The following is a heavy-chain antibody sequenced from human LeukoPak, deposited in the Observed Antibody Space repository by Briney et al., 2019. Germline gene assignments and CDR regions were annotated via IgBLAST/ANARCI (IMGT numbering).Heavy chain of an antibody. V-gene: IGHV3-64*01. CDR3: ARGGSIAARPFDY. CDR1: GFTFSSYA. J-gene: IGHJ4*02. D-gene: IGHD6-6*01. CDR2: ISSNGGST. Sequence: GGSLRLSCAASGFTFSSYAMHWVRQAPGKGLEYVSAISSNGGSTYYANSVKGRFTISRDNSKNTLYLQMGSLRAEDMAVYYCARGGSIAARPFDYWGQRTLDTVSS.